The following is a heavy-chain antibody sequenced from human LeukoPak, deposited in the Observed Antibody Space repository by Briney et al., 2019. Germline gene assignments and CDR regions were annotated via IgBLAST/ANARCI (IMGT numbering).Heavy chain of an antibody. J-gene: IGHJ4*02. D-gene: IGHD3-10*01. CDR2: ISGSGGST. CDR1: GFTFSSYA. Sequence: GGSLRLSCAASGFTFSSYAMTWVRQAPGKGLEWVSAISGSGGSTYYADSVKGRFTISRDNSKNTLYLQMNSLRAEDTAVYYCARGRVWFGESPLYYWGQGTLVTVSS. V-gene: IGHV3-23*01. CDR3: ARGRVWFGESPLYY.